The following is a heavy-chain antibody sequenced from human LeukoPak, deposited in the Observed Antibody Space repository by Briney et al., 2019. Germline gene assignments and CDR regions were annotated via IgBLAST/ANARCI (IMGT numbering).Heavy chain of an antibody. D-gene: IGHD5-12*01. CDR1: GYTFTIYD. J-gene: IGHJ4*02. CDR2: MNPNSGNT. V-gene: IGHV1-8*03. CDR3: ARGGWGSGYDDY. Sequence: ASVTVSFTASGYTFTIYDINWVRQATGQGLEWMGWMNPNSGNTGYAQKFQGRVTITRNTSISTAYMELSSLRSEDTAVYYCARGGWGSGYDDYWGQGTLVTVSS.